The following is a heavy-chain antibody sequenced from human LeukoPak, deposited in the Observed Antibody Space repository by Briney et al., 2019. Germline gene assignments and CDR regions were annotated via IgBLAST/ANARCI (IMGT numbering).Heavy chain of an antibody. CDR3: AREVYDSSGYTIDY. CDR2: IIPILGTA. J-gene: IGHJ4*02. CDR1: GGTFSSYA. V-gene: IGHV1-69*13. Sequence: GASVKVSCKASGGTFSSYAISWVRQAPGQGLEWMGGIIPILGTANYAQKFQGRVTITADESTSTAYMELSSLRSEDTAVYYCAREVYDSSGYTIDYWGQGTLVTVSS. D-gene: IGHD3-22*01.